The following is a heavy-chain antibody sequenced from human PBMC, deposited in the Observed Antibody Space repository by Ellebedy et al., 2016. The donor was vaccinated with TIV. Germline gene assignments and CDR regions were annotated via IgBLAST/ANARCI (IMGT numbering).Heavy chain of an antibody. D-gene: IGHD1-26*01. CDR3: ARFAVPRFNGNYYNEAFDI. V-gene: IGHV3-7*01. CDR1: GFIFTNYW. Sequence: GESLKISCTTSGFIFTNYWMSWVRQAPGKGLEWVANIKQDGSATYYVDSVKGRFTISRDNAKKSVYLQRNSLRAEDMDVYYCARFAVPRFNGNYYNEAFDIWGQGTMVTVSS. CDR2: IKQDGSAT. J-gene: IGHJ3*02.